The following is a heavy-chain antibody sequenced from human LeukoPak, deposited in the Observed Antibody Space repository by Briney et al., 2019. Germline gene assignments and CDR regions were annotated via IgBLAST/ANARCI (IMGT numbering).Heavy chain of an antibody. CDR3: ARDGGSWYVAY. V-gene: IGHV3-21*01. Sequence: GGSLRLSCTVSGFTVSSYSMNWVRQAPGKGLEWVSSISSSSYIYYADSVKGRFTISRDNAKNSLYLQMNNVRAEDTAVYYCARDGGSWYVAYWGQGTLVTVSS. CDR2: ISSSSYI. CDR1: GFTVSSYS. J-gene: IGHJ4*02. D-gene: IGHD6-13*01.